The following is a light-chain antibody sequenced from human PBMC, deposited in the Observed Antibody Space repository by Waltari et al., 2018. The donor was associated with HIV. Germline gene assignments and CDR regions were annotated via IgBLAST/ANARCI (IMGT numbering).Light chain of an antibody. J-gene: IGKJ1*01. V-gene: IGKV1-5*03. CDR1: QTGNTW. CDR3: KQYSSFWT. CDR2: KAS. Sequence: DIQMAQSPSNLSASVGDRVTRTCRPSQTGNTWLAWYQQRPGGAPQLLIYKASILENGVPSRFSGSGSGTDFTLTISRLQPDDVGFDYCKQYSSFWTFGQGTKVQVK.